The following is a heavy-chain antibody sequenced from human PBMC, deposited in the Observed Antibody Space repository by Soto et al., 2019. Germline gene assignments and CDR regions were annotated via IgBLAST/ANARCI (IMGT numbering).Heavy chain of an antibody. CDR3: ARIVKWELLRLFDY. CDR2: IFSNEEK. CDR1: GFSLSNARMG. J-gene: IGHJ4*02. D-gene: IGHD1-26*01. Sequence: SGPTLVNPTETLTLTCTVSGFSLSNARMGVSWIRPPPGKALEWLAHIFSNEEKSYSTSLKSRLTISKDTSKGQVVLTMSNMDPVDTATYYCARIVKWELLRLFDYWGQGTLVTVSS. V-gene: IGHV2-26*01.